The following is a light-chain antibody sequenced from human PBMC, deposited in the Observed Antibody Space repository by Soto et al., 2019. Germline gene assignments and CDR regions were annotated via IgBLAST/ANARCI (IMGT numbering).Light chain of an antibody. Sequence: QAVVTQEPSLTVSPGGTVTLTCGSSTGAVTSNHHPYWFQQKAGQAPRTLIYDTSNKHSWTPARFSGSLLGDKAALTLSGAQPEDEAQYYCLLSYSAARVIGGGTKRTVL. V-gene: IGLV7-46*01. CDR2: DTS. CDR1: TGAVTSNHH. J-gene: IGLJ2*01. CDR3: LLSYSAARV.